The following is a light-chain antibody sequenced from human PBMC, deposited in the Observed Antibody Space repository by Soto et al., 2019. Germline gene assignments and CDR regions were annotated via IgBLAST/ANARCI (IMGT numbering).Light chain of an antibody. J-gene: IGKJ1*01. CDR3: QQTYSNLWT. CDR1: QEITSF. Sequence: DIQVTQSPLYLSASVGDRVTITCRASQEITSFVAWYQQQPEKAPKLLIYAASTLHTGVPSRFSGRGSGTDFTLTINNLQREDFADYFCQQTYSNLWTFGQGTKVDIK. CDR2: AAS. V-gene: IGKV1-39*01.